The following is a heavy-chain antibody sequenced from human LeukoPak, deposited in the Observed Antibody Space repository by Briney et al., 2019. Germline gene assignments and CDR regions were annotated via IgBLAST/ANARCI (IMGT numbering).Heavy chain of an antibody. CDR3: AKDFRSRTYYDYIWGSYAPYFDY. CDR1: GFTFSSYA. V-gene: IGHV3-23*01. D-gene: IGHD3-16*01. CDR2: ISGSGGST. Sequence: GGSLRLSCAASGFTFSSYAMSWVRQAPGKGLEWVSAISGSGGSTYYADSVKGRFTISRDNSKNTLYLQMNSLRAEDTAVYYCAKDFRSRTYYDYIWGSYAPYFDYWGQGTLVTVSS. J-gene: IGHJ4*02.